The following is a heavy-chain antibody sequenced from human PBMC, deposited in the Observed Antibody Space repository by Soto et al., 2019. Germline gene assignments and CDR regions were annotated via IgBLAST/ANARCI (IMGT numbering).Heavy chain of an antibody. CDR1: GYSFSSYW. D-gene: IGHD2-8*01. J-gene: IGHJ4*02. CDR2: IYIGDSDT. Sequence: PGESLKISCKGSGYSFSSYWIGWVRQMPGKGLEWMGIIYIGDSDTRYSPFFQGQVTISADKSISTAYLQWSSLKASDSAMYYCARPAEATNRAPFDYWGQGTLVTVSS. V-gene: IGHV5-51*01. CDR3: ARPAEATNRAPFDY.